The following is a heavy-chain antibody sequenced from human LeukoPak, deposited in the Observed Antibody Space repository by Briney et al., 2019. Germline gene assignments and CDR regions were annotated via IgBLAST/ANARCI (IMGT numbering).Heavy chain of an antibody. J-gene: IGHJ6*03. CDR2: MNPNSGDT. V-gene: IGHV1-8*01. D-gene: IGHD4-17*01. CDR1: GYTLTSHD. CDR3: ARAGGDYGDYYHYYYYMDV. Sequence: ASVKVSCKASGYTLTSHDINWVRQATGQGLEWMGWMNPNSGDTGYAQKFQGRVTMIRDTSINTAYMELSSLTSEDTAVYYCARAGGDYGDYYHYYYYMDVWGSGTTVTVSS.